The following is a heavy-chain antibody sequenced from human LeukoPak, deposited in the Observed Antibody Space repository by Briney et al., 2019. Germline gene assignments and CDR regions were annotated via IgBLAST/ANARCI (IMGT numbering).Heavy chain of an antibody. D-gene: IGHD4-17*01. J-gene: IGHJ4*02. CDR3: ARDREDYGDFGY. V-gene: IGHV3-21*01. CDR1: GFSFRSYA. Sequence: GGSLRLSCVAPGFSFRSYAMSWVRQAPGKGLEWVSSITCCRPDITYGDSVTGRFTISRDNAKNSLYLQMNSLRAEDTAVYYCARDREDYGDFGYWGQGTLVTVSS. CDR2: ITCCRPDI.